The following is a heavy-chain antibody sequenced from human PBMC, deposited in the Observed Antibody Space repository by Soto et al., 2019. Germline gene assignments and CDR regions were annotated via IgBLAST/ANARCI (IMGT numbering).Heavy chain of an antibody. Sequence: SETLSLTCAVYGGSFSGYYWSWIRQPPGKGLEWIGEINHSGSTNYNPSLKSRVTISVDTSKNQFSLKLSSVTAADTAVYYCAKDGESIAARHDWFDPWGQGTLVTVSS. J-gene: IGHJ5*02. CDR3: AKDGESIAARHDWFDP. V-gene: IGHV4-34*01. CDR2: INHSGST. CDR1: GGSFSGYY. D-gene: IGHD6-6*01.